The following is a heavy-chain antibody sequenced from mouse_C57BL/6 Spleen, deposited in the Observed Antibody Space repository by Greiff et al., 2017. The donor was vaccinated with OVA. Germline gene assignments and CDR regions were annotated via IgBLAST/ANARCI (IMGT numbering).Heavy chain of an antibody. V-gene: IGHV1-26*01. Sequence: VQLHQSGPELVKPGASVKISCKASGYTFTDHYMNWVKQSHGKSLEWIGDINPNNGGTSYNQKFKGKATLTVDKSSSTAYMELRSLTSEDSAVYYCARRGTLLSFAYWGQGTLVTVSA. J-gene: IGHJ3*01. CDR1: GYTFTDHY. CDR3: ARRGTLLSFAY. CDR2: INPNNGGT.